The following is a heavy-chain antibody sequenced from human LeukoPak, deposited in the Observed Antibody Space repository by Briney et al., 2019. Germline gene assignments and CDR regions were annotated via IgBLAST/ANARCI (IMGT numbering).Heavy chain of an antibody. J-gene: IGHJ4*02. Sequence: SETLSLTCTVSGGSISSGDYYWNWIRQPPGKGLEWIGYIYYSGSTYYNPPLKSRVTISVDTSKNQFSLKLSSVTAADTAVYYCARVGTWYYSDYWGQGTLVTVSS. CDR1: GGSISSGDYY. D-gene: IGHD2-15*01. CDR3: ARVGTWYYSDY. V-gene: IGHV4-30-4*08. CDR2: IYYSGST.